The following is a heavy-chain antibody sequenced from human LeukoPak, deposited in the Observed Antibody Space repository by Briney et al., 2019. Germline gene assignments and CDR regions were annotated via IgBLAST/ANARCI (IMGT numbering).Heavy chain of an antibody. CDR3: ARVSPRYYDSSGYNDAFDI. CDR2: IYYSGST. J-gene: IGHJ3*02. Sequence: SETLSLTCTVSGGSISSYYWSWIRQPPGKGLEWIGYIYYSGSTNYNPSLKSRVTISVDTSKNQFSLKLSSVTAADTAVYYCARVSPRYYDSSGYNDAFDIWGQGTMVIVSS. CDR1: GGSISSYY. D-gene: IGHD3-22*01. V-gene: IGHV4-59*01.